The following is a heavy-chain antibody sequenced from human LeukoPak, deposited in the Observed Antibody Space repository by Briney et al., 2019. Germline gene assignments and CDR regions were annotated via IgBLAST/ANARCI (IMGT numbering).Heavy chain of an antibody. CDR1: GYTFINHA. V-gene: IGHV1-3*04. CDR3: ARRLGRSFDY. J-gene: IGHJ4*02. D-gene: IGHD2-21*01. CDR2: INIGNGNT. Sequence: ASVKVSCTASGYTFINHAIHWVRQAPGQRLEWMGWINIGNGNTKYSQNFQGRITITRDTSATTAYMDLSSLRSEDTAMYYCARRLGRSFDYWGQETLVTVSS.